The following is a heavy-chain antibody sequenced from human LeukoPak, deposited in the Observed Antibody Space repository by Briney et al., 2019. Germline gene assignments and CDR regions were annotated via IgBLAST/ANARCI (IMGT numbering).Heavy chain of an antibody. CDR3: AKDDLITGGKNWFDL. Sequence: NTSETLSLTCTVSGDSIRSYYWNWLRQPAGKGLEWIGRIQASGSTNDNPSLKSRIIMSIDTSKNQFSLKLTSVTAADTAVYYCAKDDLITGGKNWFDLWGQGTLVTVSS. CDR2: IQASGST. V-gene: IGHV4-4*07. D-gene: IGHD2-15*01. CDR1: GDSIRSYY. J-gene: IGHJ5*02.